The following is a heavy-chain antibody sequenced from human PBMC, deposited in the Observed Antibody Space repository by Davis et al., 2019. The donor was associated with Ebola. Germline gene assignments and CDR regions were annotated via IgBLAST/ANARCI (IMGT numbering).Heavy chain of an antibody. D-gene: IGHD3-22*01. CDR2: INSGGGTT. V-gene: IGHV1-46*01. CDR3: ARDRYSDGSGYFFEQSH. Sequence: ASVKVSCKASGYTFTTYYIHWVRQAPGQGLEWMGIINSGGGTTAYAQKFQGRVAMTRDTSTSTVYMELSSLRSEDTAVYYCARDRYSDGSGYFFEQSHWGQGTLVTVSS. CDR1: GYTFTTYY. J-gene: IGHJ4*02.